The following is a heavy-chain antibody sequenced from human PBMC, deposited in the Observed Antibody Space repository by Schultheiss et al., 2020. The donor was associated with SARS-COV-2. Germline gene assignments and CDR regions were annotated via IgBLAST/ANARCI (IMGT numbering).Heavy chain of an antibody. CDR2: INHSGST. J-gene: IGHJ6*02. CDR3: ARAGYGSGSYYNPPTGMDV. V-gene: IGHV4-34*01. CDR1: GGSFSGYY. Sequence: SETLSLTCAVYGGSFSGYYWSWIRQPPGKGLEWIGEINHSGSTNYNPSLKSRVTISVDTSKNQFSLKLSSVTAADTAVYYCARAGYGSGSYYNPPTGMDVWGQGTTVTVSS. D-gene: IGHD3-10*01.